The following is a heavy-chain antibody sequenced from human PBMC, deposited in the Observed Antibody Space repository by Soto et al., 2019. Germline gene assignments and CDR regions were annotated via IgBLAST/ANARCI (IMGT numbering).Heavy chain of an antibody. CDR1: GASIHNGGYF. CDR3: ARWSTAEKGDS. CDR2: IHNSGSP. Sequence: QVQLQESGPGLVRPSQTLSLTCSVSGASIHNGGYFWSWIRQSPEKGLEWIGHIHNSGSPYNNPSLRRRVTISAVTSIKQFSLALPSVTAATAAIYSCARWSTAEKGDSWGHVILVTVSS. V-gene: IGHV4-30-4*01. J-gene: IGHJ5*01.